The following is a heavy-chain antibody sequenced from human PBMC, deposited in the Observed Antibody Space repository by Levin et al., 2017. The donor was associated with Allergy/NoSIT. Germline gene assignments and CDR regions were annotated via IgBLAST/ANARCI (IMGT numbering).Heavy chain of an antibody. J-gene: IGHJ6*03. CDR2: INWNGGST. V-gene: IGHV3-20*01. Sequence: SGGSLRLSCAASGFTFDDYGMSWVRQAPGKGLEWVSGINWNGGSTGYADSVKGRFTISRDNAKNSLYLQMNSLRAEETALYHCARAVSDYGDYGRRSNYYYMDGWGKGTTVTVSS. CDR3: ARAVSDYGDYGRRSNYYYMDG. CDR1: GFTFDDYG. D-gene: IGHD4-17*01.